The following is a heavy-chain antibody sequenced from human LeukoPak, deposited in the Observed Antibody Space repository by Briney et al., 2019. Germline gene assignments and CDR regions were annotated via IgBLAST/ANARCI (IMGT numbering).Heavy chain of an antibody. CDR2: INAYNGNT. V-gene: IGHV1-18*01. D-gene: IGHD1-26*01. CDR3: ARDRRRLEWGY. Sequence: GASVTVSCKTSGYSFTSYGINWVRQAPGQGLEWMGWINAYNGNTNYAQKLQGRVTMTTDTSTSTAYMELRSLRSDDTAVYYCARDRRRLEWGYWGQGTLVTVSS. CDR1: GYSFTSYG. J-gene: IGHJ4*02.